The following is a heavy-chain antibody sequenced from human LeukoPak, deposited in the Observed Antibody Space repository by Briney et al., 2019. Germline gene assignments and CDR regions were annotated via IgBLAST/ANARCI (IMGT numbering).Heavy chain of an antibody. J-gene: IGHJ6*03. D-gene: IGHD2-2*01. Sequence: ASVKVSCKASGYTFTSYDINWVRQATGQGLEWMGWMNPNSGNTGYAQKFQGRVTMTRNTSISTAYMELSSLRSEDTAVYYCARRLGTCSSTCCRDYYYYYYMDVWGKGTTVTVSS. CDR2: MNPNSGNT. CDR3: ARRLGTCSSTCCRDYYYYYYMDV. CDR1: GYTFTSYD. V-gene: IGHV1-8*01.